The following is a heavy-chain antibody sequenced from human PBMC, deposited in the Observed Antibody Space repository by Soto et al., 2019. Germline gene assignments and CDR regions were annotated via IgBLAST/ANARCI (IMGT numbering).Heavy chain of an antibody. CDR3: ARGVYCSGGSCSHDAFDI. Sequence: SVKVSCKASGGTFSSYAISWVRQAPGQGLEWMGGIIPIFGTANYAQKFQGRVTITADKSTSTAYMELSSLRSEDTAVYYCARGVYCSGGSCSHDAFDIWGQGTMVT. J-gene: IGHJ3*02. V-gene: IGHV1-69*06. D-gene: IGHD2-15*01. CDR1: GGTFSSYA. CDR2: IIPIFGTA.